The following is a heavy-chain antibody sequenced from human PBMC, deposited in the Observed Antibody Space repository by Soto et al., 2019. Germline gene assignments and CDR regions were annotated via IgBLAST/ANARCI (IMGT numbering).Heavy chain of an antibody. V-gene: IGHV4-34*01. Sequence: PSETLSLTCAVYGGSFSGYYWSWIRQPPGKGLEWIGEINHSGSTNYNPSLKSRVTISVDTSKNQFSLKLSSVTAADTAVYYCAREVSFSVKKYSGYDYGDGTSYYFDYWGQGTPVTVSS. CDR2: INHSGST. CDR3: AREVSFSVKKYSGYDYGDGTSYYFDY. D-gene: IGHD5-12*01. CDR1: GGSFSGYY. J-gene: IGHJ4*02.